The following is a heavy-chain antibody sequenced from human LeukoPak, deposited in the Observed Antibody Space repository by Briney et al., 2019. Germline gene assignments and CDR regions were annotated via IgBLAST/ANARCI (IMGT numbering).Heavy chain of an antibody. J-gene: IGHJ3*02. CDR2: IYYSGST. V-gene: IGHV4-39*01. Sequence: SETLSLTCAVSGGSISSGSYYWAWIRQPPGKGLEWIGTIYYSGSTYYSPSLKSRVTISVDTSKDQFSLKVSSVTAADTAVYYCARGSLFWSGPGAFDIWGQGTMVTVSS. CDR3: ARGSLFWSGPGAFDI. CDR1: GGSISSGSYY. D-gene: IGHD3-3*01.